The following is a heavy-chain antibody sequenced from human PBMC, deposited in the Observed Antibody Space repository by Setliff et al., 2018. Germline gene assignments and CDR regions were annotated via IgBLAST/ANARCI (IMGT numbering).Heavy chain of an antibody. CDR1: GFTFSSYS. CDR3: ARDLPFYYYYYGMDV. V-gene: IGHV3-48*04. CDR2: ISSSGSTI. Sequence: GALGLSCAASGFTFSSYSMNWVRQAPGKGLEWVSYISSSGSTIYYADSVKGRFTISRDNAKNSLYLQMNSLRAEDTAVYYCARDLPFYYYYYGMDVWGQGTTVTVSS. J-gene: IGHJ6*02.